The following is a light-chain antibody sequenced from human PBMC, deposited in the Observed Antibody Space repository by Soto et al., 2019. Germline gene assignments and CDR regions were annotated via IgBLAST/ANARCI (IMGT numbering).Light chain of an antibody. CDR2: TAS. Sequence: DIQMTQSPSSVSASVGDRVTITCRASQGVSSWLAWYQQKPGKAPELLIYTASSLQSGVPSRFSGSGTGTDFTLTIRSLQPEDFATYYFQQASSFPPTFGQGTKVEIK. CDR3: QQASSFPPT. CDR1: QGVSSW. J-gene: IGKJ1*01. V-gene: IGKV1-12*01.